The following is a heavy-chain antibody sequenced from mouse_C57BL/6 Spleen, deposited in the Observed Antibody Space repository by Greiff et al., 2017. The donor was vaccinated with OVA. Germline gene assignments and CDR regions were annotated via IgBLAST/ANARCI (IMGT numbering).Heavy chain of an antibody. D-gene: IGHD1-1*01. V-gene: IGHV3-6*01. CDR2: ISYDGSN. CDR1: GYSITSGYY. Sequence: EVQVVESGPGLVKPSQSLSLTCSVTGYSITSGYYWNWIRQFPGNKLEWMGYISYDGSNNYNPSLKNRISITRDTSKNQFFLKLNSVTTEDTATYYCARGVYYYGSSYDYWGQGTTLTVSS. J-gene: IGHJ2*01. CDR3: ARGVYYYGSSYDY.